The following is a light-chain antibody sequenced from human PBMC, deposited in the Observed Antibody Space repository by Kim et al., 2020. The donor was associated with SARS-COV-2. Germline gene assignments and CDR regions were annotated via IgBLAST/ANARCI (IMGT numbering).Light chain of an antibody. V-gene: IGKV1-39*01. Sequence: DIQMTQSPSSLAASVGDRVTITCRASQSINAYLNWYQQKPGKAPKLLIYAASTLQSGVPSRFSGSGSGTDFTLTINSLQTEDFATYYCQQSHTAPLLTFGGGTKVVIK. J-gene: IGKJ4*01. CDR3: QQSHTAPLLT. CDR1: QSINAY. CDR2: AAS.